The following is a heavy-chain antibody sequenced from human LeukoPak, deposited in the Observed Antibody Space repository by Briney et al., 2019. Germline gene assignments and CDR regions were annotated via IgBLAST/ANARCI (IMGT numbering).Heavy chain of an antibody. D-gene: IGHD4-17*01. CDR1: GFTFTQYG. J-gene: IGHJ6*02. Sequence: QPGRSLRLSCAASGFTFTQYGMHWVRQAPGRGLEWVAAIWYDGTIKYYADSVRGRFTISRDNTKNTLFLQMNSLRADDTAVYYCARAGHGDSRPYHYSMDAWGQGTTVTVSS. V-gene: IGHV3-33*01. CDR3: ARAGHGDSRPYHYSMDA. CDR2: IWYDGTIK.